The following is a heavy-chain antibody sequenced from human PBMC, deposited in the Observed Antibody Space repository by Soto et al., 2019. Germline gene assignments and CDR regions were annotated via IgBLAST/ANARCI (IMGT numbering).Heavy chain of an antibody. V-gene: IGHV3-23*01. CDR1: GFTFSNYA. CDR3: AKQAPYYYSMDV. J-gene: IGHJ6*03. CDR2: ISGSACST. Sequence: GGSLRLSCAASGFTFSNYAMNWVRQAPGKGLEWVSTISGSACSTYYADSVKGRFTISRDNSKNTLYLQMNSLRAEDTAVYYCAKQAPYYYSMDVWGKGTTVTVSS.